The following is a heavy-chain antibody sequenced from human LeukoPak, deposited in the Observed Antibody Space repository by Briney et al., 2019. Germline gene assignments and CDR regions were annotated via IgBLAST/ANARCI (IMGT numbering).Heavy chain of an antibody. CDR1: GYTFTGYY. Sequence: ASVKVSCKASGYTFTGYYMHWVRQAPGQGLEWMGWINPKSGGTNYAQKFQGRVTMTRDKSIRTAYMELSGLTSDDTAVYYCARNIWFGESADAFDIWGQGTMVTVSS. CDR3: ARNIWFGESADAFDI. D-gene: IGHD3-10*01. CDR2: INPKSGGT. V-gene: IGHV1-2*02. J-gene: IGHJ3*02.